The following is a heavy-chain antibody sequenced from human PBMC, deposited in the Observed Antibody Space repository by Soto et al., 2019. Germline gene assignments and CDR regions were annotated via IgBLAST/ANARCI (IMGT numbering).Heavy chain of an antibody. V-gene: IGHV3-9*01. J-gene: IGHJ4*02. Sequence: EVQLVESGGGLVQPGRSLRLSCAASGFTFDDYAMHWVRQAPGKGLEWVSGISWNSGSTGYADSVEGRFTISRDNAKNSLYSQMNSLRVEDTALYYCAKDTLYGSGSQQTDYWGQGTLVTVSS. CDR2: ISWNSGST. CDR3: AKDTLYGSGSQQTDY. CDR1: GFTFDDYA. D-gene: IGHD3-10*01.